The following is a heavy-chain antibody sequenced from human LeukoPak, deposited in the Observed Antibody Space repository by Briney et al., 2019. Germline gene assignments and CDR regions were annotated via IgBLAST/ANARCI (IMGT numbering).Heavy chain of an antibody. D-gene: IGHD4-23*01. CDR3: ARHLTYGGWNS. CDR1: GFTFSNYA. V-gene: IGHV3-23*01. Sequence: TGGSLRLSCAASGFTFSNYAMTWVRQAPGKGLEWVSSISGSGDSTYYADSVKGRFTISRDNSRRTLYLQMNNLRAEDTAVYYCARHLTYGGWNSWGQGTLVTVSS. J-gene: IGHJ4*02. CDR2: ISGSGDST.